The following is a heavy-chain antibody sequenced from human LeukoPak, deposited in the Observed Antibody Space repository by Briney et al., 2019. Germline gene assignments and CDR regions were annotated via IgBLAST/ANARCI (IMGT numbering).Heavy chain of an antibody. Sequence: GRSLRLSCAASGFTFSSYAMHWVRQAPGKGLEWVAVISYDGSNKYYADSVKGRFTISRDNSKNTLYLQMNSLRAEDTAVYYCARDGGGSYPDSSYYYYYYYMDVWGKGTTVTVSS. D-gene: IGHD1-26*01. CDR1: GFTFSSYA. CDR3: ARDGGGSYPDSSYYYYYYYMDV. CDR2: ISYDGSNK. V-gene: IGHV3-30*01. J-gene: IGHJ6*03.